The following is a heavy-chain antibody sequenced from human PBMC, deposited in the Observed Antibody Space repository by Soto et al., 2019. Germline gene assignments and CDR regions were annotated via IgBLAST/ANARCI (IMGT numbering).Heavy chain of an antibody. V-gene: IGHV3-30*18. CDR2: VSHDGRNT. J-gene: IGHJ5*02. CDR1: GFTFSDYA. D-gene: IGHD3-22*01. Sequence: GGSLRLSCAASGFTFSDYAMHWVRQAPGKGLEWVAVVSHDGRNTHYADSVKGRFTISRDSSKNTVSLEMTSLRAEDTAVYYCAKAPRGYYDSSGYFSVNWFDPWGQGTLVTVSS. CDR3: AKAPRGYYDSSGYFSVNWFDP.